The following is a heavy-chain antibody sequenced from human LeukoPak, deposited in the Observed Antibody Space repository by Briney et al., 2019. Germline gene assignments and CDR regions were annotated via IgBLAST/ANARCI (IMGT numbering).Heavy chain of an antibody. CDR1: GYTFTSYA. J-gene: IGHJ6*02. Sequence: ASVKVSCKASGYTFTSYAMNWVRQAPGQGLEWMGWINTSTGNPTYAQGFTGRFVFSLDTSVSTAYLQISSLKAEDTAVYYCAGDYVEMATIYDYYYGMDVWGQGTTVTVSS. CDR2: INTSTGNP. V-gene: IGHV7-4-1*02. CDR3: AGDYVEMATIYDYYYGMDV. D-gene: IGHD5-24*01.